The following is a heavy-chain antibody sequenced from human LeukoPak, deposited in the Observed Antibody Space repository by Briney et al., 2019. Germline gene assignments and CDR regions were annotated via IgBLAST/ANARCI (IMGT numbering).Heavy chain of an antibody. CDR1: GYTFTGYY. V-gene: IGHV1-2*02. CDR2: INPNSGGT. D-gene: IGHD3-22*01. CDR3: ARDSGFLDAFDI. J-gene: IGHJ3*02. Sequence: ASVKVSCKASGYTFTGYYMHRVRQAPGQGLEWMGWINPNSGGTNYAQKFQGRVTMTRDTSISTAYMELSRLRSDDTAVYYCARDSGFLDAFDIWGQGTMVTVSS.